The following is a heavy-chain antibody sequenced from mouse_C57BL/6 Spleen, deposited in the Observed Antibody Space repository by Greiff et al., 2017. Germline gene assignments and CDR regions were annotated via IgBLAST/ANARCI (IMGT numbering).Heavy chain of an antibody. D-gene: IGHD1-1*02. CDR2: ISDGGSYT. Sequence: DVMLVESGGGLVKPGGSLKLSCAASGFTFSSYAMSWVRQTPEKRLEWVATISDGGSYTYYPDNVKGRFTISRDNAKNNLYLQMSQLKSKDTAMYYCARKGVGEGDYFDYWGQGTTLTVSS. CDR1: GFTFSSYA. J-gene: IGHJ2*01. CDR3: ARKGVGEGDYFDY. V-gene: IGHV5-4*03.